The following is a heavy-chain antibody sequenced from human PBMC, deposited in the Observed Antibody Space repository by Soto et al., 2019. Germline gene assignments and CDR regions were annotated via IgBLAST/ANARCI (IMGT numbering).Heavy chain of an antibody. CDR1: GYTFTSYG. CDR3: ARDLIAAAVREFDY. CDR2: INAGNGNT. Sequence: ASVKVSCKASGYTFTSYGISWVRQAPGQRLEWMGWINAGNGNTKYSQKFQGRVTITRDTSASTAYMELSSLRSEDTAVYYCARDLIAAAVREFDYWGQGTLVTVSS. J-gene: IGHJ4*02. D-gene: IGHD6-13*01. V-gene: IGHV1-3*01.